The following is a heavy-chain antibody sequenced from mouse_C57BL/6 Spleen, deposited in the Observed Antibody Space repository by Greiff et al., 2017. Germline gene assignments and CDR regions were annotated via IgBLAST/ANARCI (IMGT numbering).Heavy chain of an antibody. Sequence: EVKLMESGGGLVKPGGSLKLSCAASGFTFSSYAMSWVRQTPEKRLEWVATISDGGSYTYYPDNVKGRFTIARDNAKNNLYLQMSHLKSEDTAMYYCARGIYYYGSSYVFAYWGQGTLVTVSA. CDR1: GFTFSSYA. J-gene: IGHJ3*01. D-gene: IGHD1-1*01. V-gene: IGHV5-4*03. CDR3: ARGIYYYGSSYVFAY. CDR2: ISDGGSYT.